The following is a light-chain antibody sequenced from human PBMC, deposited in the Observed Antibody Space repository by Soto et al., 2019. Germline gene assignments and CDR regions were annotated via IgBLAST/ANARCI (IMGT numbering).Light chain of an antibody. CDR3: AAWDDSLNGHWV. J-gene: IGLJ3*02. V-gene: IGLV1-44*01. CDR1: SSNIGSNT. CDR2: SNN. Sequence: VLTQPPSASGTPGQGVTISCSGSSSNIGSNTVNWYQQLPGTAPKLLIYSNNQRPSGVPDRFSGSKSGTSASLAISGLQSEDEADYYCAAWDDSLNGHWVFGGGTKLTVL.